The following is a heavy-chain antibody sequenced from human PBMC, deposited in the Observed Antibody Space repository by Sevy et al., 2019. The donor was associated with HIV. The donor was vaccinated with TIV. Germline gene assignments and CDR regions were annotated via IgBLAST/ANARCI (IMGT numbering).Heavy chain of an antibody. D-gene: IGHD1-26*01. CDR3: ARKVGDM. CDR2: IKQDGSQK. J-gene: IGHJ3*01. CDR1: GFTFSDYW. V-gene: IGHV3-7*01. Sequence: GESLKISCAASGFTFSDYWMSWVRQAPGKGLEWVANIKQDGSQKYFVDSVKGQFTISRDNAKNSLYLQMDNLRAEDTAVYYCARKVGDMWGQGTMVTVSS.